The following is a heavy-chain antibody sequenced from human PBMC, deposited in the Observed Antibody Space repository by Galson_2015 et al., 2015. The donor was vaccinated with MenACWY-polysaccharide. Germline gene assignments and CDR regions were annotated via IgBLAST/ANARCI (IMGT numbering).Heavy chain of an antibody. CDR3: ARGAYSSFDI. V-gene: IGHV6-1*01. D-gene: IGHD2-15*01. CDR1: GDSVSNNHVA. J-gene: IGHJ3*02. CDR2: TYRGSN. Sequence: CAISGDSVSNNHVAWNWIRQSPSRGLEWLGRTYRGSNQYAASMRGRIAINSDTSTNQFSLQLSSVTPEDTGLYYCARGAYSSFDIWGQGTMVTV.